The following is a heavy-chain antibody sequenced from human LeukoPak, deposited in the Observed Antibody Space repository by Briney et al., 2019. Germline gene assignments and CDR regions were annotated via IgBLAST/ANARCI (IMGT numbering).Heavy chain of an antibody. V-gene: IGHV1-8*03. CDR2: INPNSGNT. CDR1: GYTFTGYY. Sequence: ASVKVSCKASGYTFTGYYIHWVRQAPGQGLEWMGWINPNSGNTGYAQKFQGRVTITRNTSISTAYMELSSLRSEDTAVYYCARGDSSGFHPTYNWFDPWGQGTLVTVSS. D-gene: IGHD3-22*01. J-gene: IGHJ5*02. CDR3: ARGDSSGFHPTYNWFDP.